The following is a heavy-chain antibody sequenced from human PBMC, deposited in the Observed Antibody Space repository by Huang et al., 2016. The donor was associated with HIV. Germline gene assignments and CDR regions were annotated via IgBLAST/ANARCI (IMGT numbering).Heavy chain of an antibody. CDR1: GGSITSGSYY. CDR2: MYTSGST. Sequence: QVQLQESGPGLVKPSQTLSLTCTVSGGSITSGSYYWSWIRQPAGKGLEWIGHMYTSGSTNFNPSLKSRVTILLDTSKNQFSLKLSSVTAADTAVYYCARAKFSPGAFDIWGQGTMVTVSS. J-gene: IGHJ3*02. V-gene: IGHV4-61*09. CDR3: ARAKFSPGAFDI.